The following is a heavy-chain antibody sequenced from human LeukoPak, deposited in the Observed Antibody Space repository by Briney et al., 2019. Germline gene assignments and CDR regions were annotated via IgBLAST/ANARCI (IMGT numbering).Heavy chain of an antibody. D-gene: IGHD3-3*01. CDR2: ISDSGLGT. CDR3: EKYGMGFGVVIVYFMDV. V-gene: IGHV3-23*01. Sequence: PGGSLRLSCAASGFAFTTYGMSWVRQAPGKGLEWVSGISDSGLGTYYADSVTGRFTISRDNSKNTLHLLMNTLRAEDTAMYYCEKYGMGFGVVIVYFMDVWGKGARVTVSS. CDR1: GFAFTTYG. J-gene: IGHJ6*03.